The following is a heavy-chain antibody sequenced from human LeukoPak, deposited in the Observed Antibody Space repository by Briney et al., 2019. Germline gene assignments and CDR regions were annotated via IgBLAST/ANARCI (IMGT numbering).Heavy chain of an antibody. CDR3: ARDRDYSNPDY. Sequence: ASVKVSCKASGGTFSSYAIGWVRQAPGQGLEWMGRIIPILGIANYAQKFQGRVTITADKSTSTAYMELSSLRSEDTAVYYCARDRDYSNPDYWGQGTLVTVSS. J-gene: IGHJ4*02. CDR2: IIPILGIA. V-gene: IGHV1-69*04. CDR1: GGTFSSYA. D-gene: IGHD4-11*01.